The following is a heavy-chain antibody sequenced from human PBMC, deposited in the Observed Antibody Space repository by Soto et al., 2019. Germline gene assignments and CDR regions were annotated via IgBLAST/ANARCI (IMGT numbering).Heavy chain of an antibody. Sequence: KPSETLSLTCAVSGYSISSGYYWGWIRQPPGKGLEWIGSIHHSGTTYYNPSLKSRVSLSVDTSKNHFSLKLTSVTAADTAVYYCARIMFCINGVCSPPYGMDVWGQGTPVTVSS. CDR1: GYSISSGYY. CDR3: ARIMFCINGVCSPPYGMDV. CDR2: IHHSGTT. D-gene: IGHD2-8*01. V-gene: IGHV4-38-2*01. J-gene: IGHJ6*02.